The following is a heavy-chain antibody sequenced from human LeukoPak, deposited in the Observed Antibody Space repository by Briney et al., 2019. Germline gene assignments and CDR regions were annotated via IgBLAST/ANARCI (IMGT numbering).Heavy chain of an antibody. J-gene: IGHJ4*02. D-gene: IGHD4-17*01. Sequence: ASVKVFCKASGYTFTSYAMNWVRQAPGQGLEWMGWINTNTGNPTYAQGFTGRFVFSLDTSVSTAYLQISSLKAEDTAVYYCARTNDYGDETYYFDYWGQGTLVTVSS. V-gene: IGHV7-4-1*02. CDR2: INTNTGNP. CDR3: ARTNDYGDETYYFDY. CDR1: GYTFTSYA.